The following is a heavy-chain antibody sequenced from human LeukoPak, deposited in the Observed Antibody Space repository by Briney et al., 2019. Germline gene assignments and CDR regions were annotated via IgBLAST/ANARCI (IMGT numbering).Heavy chain of an antibody. CDR2: ISAYNGDT. D-gene: IGHD6-19*01. J-gene: IGHJ4*02. CDR1: GYTFNKHG. CDR3: ARDPSNTSGWSPYFDY. Sequence: ASVKVSWKASGYTFNKHGITWVRQAPAQGLEWMGWISAYNGDTKYGQKFQGRVTLITDTSASTAYMELRSLRSDDTAVYYCARDPSNTSGWSPYFDYWGQGALVTVSS. V-gene: IGHV1-18*04.